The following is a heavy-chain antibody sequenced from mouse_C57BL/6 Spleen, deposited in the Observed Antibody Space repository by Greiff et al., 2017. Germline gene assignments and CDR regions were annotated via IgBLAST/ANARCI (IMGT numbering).Heavy chain of an antibody. CDR2: INPSCGYN. V-gene: IGHV1-7*01. D-gene: IGHD1-1*01. CDR1: GYTFTSYW. J-gene: IGHJ4*01. Sequence: QVQLQQSGAALAKPGASVKLSCKASGYTFTSYWMHWVNQRPGKGLEWIGYINPSCGYNTSNQKLKDKATLTADKSSSTAYMQLSSLTYEDSAVYYCSRAFYGRKDYYAMDYWGQGTSVTVSS. CDR3: SRAFYGRKDYYAMDY.